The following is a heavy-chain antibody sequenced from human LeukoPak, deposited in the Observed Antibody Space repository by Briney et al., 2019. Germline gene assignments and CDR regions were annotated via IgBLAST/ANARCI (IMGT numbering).Heavy chain of an antibody. CDR1: GFDFNNYA. Sequence: PGGSLRLSCAASGFDFNNYAMSWVRQGPGKRLEWVSAMSGSGYHTYYADSDETYYADSVKGRFTISRDNSKSTVYLHMNNLRLEDTAIYYCAKGAAIDHWGQGTLVTVSS. V-gene: IGHV3-23*01. CDR2: MSGSGYHTYYADSDET. CDR3: AKGAAIDH. J-gene: IGHJ4*02.